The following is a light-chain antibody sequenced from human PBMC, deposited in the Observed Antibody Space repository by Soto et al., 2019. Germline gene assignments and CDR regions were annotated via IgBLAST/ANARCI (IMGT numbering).Light chain of an antibody. CDR3: QQCSFWPRIT. Sequence: ESVLTQSPATLSLSPGGSATLSCRASQNVDNYLAWYQQKPGQAPRLLIYDASNRATGIPARFSGSGSGTAFTLTISSLEPEDSAVYYCQQCSFWPRITFGQGTRLEIK. V-gene: IGKV3-11*01. CDR2: DAS. CDR1: QNVDNY. J-gene: IGKJ5*01.